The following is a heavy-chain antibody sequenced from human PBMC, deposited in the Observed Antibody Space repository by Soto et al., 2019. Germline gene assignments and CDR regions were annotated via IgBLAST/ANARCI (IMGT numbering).Heavy chain of an antibody. CDR3: ASRKSSPYFDY. D-gene: IGHD3-10*01. CDR1: GGYISSGYYY. J-gene: IGHJ4*02. Sequence: PSETLSLTCPVSGGYISSGYYYWSWIRQPPGKGLEWIGNIYYSGSTYYNPSLKSRVTISVDTSKKQFPLKLSSVTAADTAVYYCASRKSSPYFDYWGQGTLVTV. V-gene: IGHV4-30-4*01. CDR2: IYYSGST.